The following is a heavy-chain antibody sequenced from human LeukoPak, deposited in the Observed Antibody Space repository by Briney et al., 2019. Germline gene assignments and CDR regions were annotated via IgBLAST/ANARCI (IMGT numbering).Heavy chain of an antibody. J-gene: IGHJ4*02. Sequence: STIYYADSVKGRFTISRDNAKNSLYLQMNSLRAEDTAVYYCARGLYCSGGSCYSEDGDYWGQGTLVTVSS. V-gene: IGHV3-48*03. CDR3: ARGLYCSGGSCYSEDGDY. D-gene: IGHD2-15*01. CDR2: STI.